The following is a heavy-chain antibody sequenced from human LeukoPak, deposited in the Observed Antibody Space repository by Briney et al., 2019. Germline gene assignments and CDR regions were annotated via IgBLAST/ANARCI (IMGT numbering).Heavy chain of an antibody. Sequence: SETLSVTSVVHGGSFSGYYWSWIRQPPGKGLEWSGEVNHSGSTNYTPSLKSRFTISVDTSKNQFSLKLSSVSAADTAVYYCAKLDGSGYYFGYYFDYWGQGTLITVSS. CDR1: GGSFSGYY. CDR2: VNHSGST. CDR3: AKLDGSGYYFGYYFDY. V-gene: IGHV4-34*01. D-gene: IGHD3-22*01. J-gene: IGHJ4*02.